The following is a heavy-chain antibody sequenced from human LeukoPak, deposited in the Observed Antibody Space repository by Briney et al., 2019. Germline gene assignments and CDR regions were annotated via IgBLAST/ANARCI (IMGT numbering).Heavy chain of an antibody. J-gene: IGHJ5*02. CDR2: ISYTVHT. CDR1: GGSIRSITYY. D-gene: IGHD1-26*01. CDR3: ATHHVGLSNWFDP. Sequence: PSETLSLTCAVSGGSIRSITYYWGWVRQPPGKGLEWFGCISYTVHTYYHPSLNSRVTMSVDASDNQFSLKLSSVTAADTAVYYCATHHVGLSNWFDPGGQGTLVTVSS. V-gene: IGHV4-39*01.